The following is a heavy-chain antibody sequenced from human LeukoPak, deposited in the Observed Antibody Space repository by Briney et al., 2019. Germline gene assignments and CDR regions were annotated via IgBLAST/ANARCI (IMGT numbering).Heavy chain of an antibody. CDR2: INPNSGGT. Sequence: ASVKGSCKASGYTFTGYYMHWVRQAPGQGLEWMGWINPNSGGTNYAQKFQGRVTMTRDTSISTAYMELSRLRSDDTAVYYCAREGYSYGSDAFDIWGQGTMVTVSS. J-gene: IGHJ3*02. D-gene: IGHD5-18*01. CDR1: GYTFTGYY. V-gene: IGHV1-2*02. CDR3: AREGYSYGSDAFDI.